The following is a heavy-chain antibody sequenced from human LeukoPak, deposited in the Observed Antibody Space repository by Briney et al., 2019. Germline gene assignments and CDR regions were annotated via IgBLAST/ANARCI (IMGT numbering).Heavy chain of an antibody. V-gene: IGHV1-69*06. CDR2: IIPIFGTA. Sequence: ASVKVSCKASGGTFSSYAISWVRQAPGQGLEWMGGIIPIFGTANYAQKFQGRVTITADKSTSTAYMELSSLRSEDTAVYYCARDLAYYYDSSGYATDAFDIWGQGTMVTVSS. D-gene: IGHD3-22*01. CDR1: GGTFSSYA. J-gene: IGHJ3*02. CDR3: ARDLAYYYDSSGYATDAFDI.